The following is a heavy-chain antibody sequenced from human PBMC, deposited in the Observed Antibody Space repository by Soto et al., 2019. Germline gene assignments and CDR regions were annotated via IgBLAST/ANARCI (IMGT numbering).Heavy chain of an antibody. CDR3: ARGSVSSDS. J-gene: IGHJ4*02. D-gene: IGHD3-10*01. CDR2: INAGDGNT. CDR1: GYIFTNYA. V-gene: IGHV1-3*01. Sequence: QVHPVQSGAEVKKPGASVNVSCKASGYIFTNYAIHWVRQAPGQRLEWMGRINAGDGNTRYSQNFQDRVTITRDTSASTAYMQLSSLTSEDSTLYFCARGSVSSDSWGQGTLVTVSS.